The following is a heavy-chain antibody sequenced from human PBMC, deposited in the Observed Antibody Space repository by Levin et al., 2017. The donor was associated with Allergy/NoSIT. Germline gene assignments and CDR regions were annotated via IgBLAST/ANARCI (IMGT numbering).Heavy chain of an antibody. CDR1: GGSISSSISY. CDR2: IYNSGST. Sequence: SETLSLTCTVSGGSISSSISYWGWIRQAPGKGLEWIGSIYNSGSTYYNPSLKSRVTTSVDTSKNQFSLKLSSVTAADPAVYYCARQCYDILTGYYNLDYWGQGTLVTVSS. CDR3: ARQCYDILTGYYNLDY. D-gene: IGHD3-9*01. V-gene: IGHV4-39*01. J-gene: IGHJ4*02.